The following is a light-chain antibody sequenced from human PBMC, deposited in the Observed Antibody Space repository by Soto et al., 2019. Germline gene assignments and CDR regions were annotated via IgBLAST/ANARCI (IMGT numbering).Light chain of an antibody. J-gene: IGKJ4*01. Sequence: VLTQSPVTLSLSPGERATLSCRASQNIDNYLAWYQQRPGQAPRLLIYDASNRASGIPARFSGSGSGTDFTLTISSLEPEDFAVYYCQQRKNWLTFGGGTKVDIK. CDR3: QQRKNWLT. V-gene: IGKV3-11*01. CDR1: QNIDNY. CDR2: DAS.